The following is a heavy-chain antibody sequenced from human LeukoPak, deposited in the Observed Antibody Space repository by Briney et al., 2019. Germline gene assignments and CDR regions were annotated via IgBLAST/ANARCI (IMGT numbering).Heavy chain of an antibody. CDR3: AKRGIAAAASFDY. CDR1: GFTFSSYN. CDR2: ISSSDTYI. V-gene: IGHV3-21*01. J-gene: IGHJ4*02. Sequence: GGSLRLSCAASGFTFSSYNMNWVRQAPGKGLEWVSAISSSDTYIYYADSVKGRFTISRDNAKNSLYLQMNSLRAEDTAVYYCAKRGIAAAASFDYWGQGTLVTVSS. D-gene: IGHD6-13*01.